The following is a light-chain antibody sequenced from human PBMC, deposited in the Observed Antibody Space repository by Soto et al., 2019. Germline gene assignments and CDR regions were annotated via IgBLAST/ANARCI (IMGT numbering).Light chain of an antibody. CDR2: SAS. J-gene: IGKJ2*01. CDR1: QSISSL. CDR3: QQSYSTPYT. Sequence: DIQITQSPSSLSASVGDRVTITCRASQSISSLLNWYQQKPGEAPQLLIYSASSLQSGVPSRFSVGGSWTDFTFTISSLQPEDFATYYGQQSYSTPYTFGQGTKLEIK. V-gene: IGKV1-39*01.